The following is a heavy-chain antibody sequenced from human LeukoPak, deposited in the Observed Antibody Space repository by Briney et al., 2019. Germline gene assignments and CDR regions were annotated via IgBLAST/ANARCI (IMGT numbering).Heavy chain of an antibody. CDR1: GFSFSNHG. CDR2: IWYDGSNK. J-gene: IGHJ5*02. D-gene: IGHD3-10*01. Sequence: PGRSLTLSCAASGFSFSNHGMHWVRQAPGKGLEWVAIIWYDGSNKYYADSVKGRFTISRDNAKNTLHLQMNSLRAEDTAVYYCARPPYGSGNLGNWFDPWGQGTLVTVSS. CDR3: ARPPYGSGNLGNWFDP. V-gene: IGHV3-33*01.